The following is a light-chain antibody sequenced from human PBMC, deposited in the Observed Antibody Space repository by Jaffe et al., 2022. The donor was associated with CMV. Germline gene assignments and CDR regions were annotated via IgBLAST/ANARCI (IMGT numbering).Light chain of an antibody. CDR3: QSYDSSLSGSV. Sequence: QSVLTQSPSVSGAPGQRVTISCTGSSSNIGAGYDVHWYQQFPGTAPKLLIYGNTNRPSGVPDRFSGSQSGTSASLAITGLQAEDEADYYCQSYDSSLSGSVFGGGTKLTVL. CDR2: GNT. J-gene: IGLJ3*02. CDR1: SSNIGAGYD. V-gene: IGLV1-40*01.